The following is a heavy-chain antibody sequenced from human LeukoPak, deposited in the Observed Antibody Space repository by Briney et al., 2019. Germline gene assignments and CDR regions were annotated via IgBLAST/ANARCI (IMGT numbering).Heavy chain of an antibody. V-gene: IGHV3-15*01. CDR2: IKSKTDGGTT. J-gene: IGHJ4*02. CDR1: GFTFNNAW. CDR3: AAAAKVGGY. D-gene: IGHD1-26*01. Sequence: GGSLRLSCAASGFTFNNAWMSWVRQAPGKGLEWVGRIKSKTDGGTTEYAAPVKGRFTISRDDSKNTLFLEMSSLKTEDTAVYYCAAAAKVGGYWGQGTLVTVSS.